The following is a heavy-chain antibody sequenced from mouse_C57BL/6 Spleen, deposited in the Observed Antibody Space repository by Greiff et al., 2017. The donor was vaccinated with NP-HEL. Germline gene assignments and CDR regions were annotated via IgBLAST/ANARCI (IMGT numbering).Heavy chain of an antibody. CDR2: IYPGDGDT. V-gene: IGHV1-80*01. D-gene: IGHD1-1*01. CDR1: GYAFSSYW. J-gene: IGHJ4*01. Sequence: VQLQQSGAELVKPGASVKISCKASGYAFSSYWMNWVKQRPGKGLEWIGQIYPGDGDTNYNGKFKGKATLTADKSSSTAYMQLSSLTSEDSAVYFCAREGDYYGSSYSYYAMDYWGQGTSVTVSS. CDR3: AREGDYYGSSYSYYAMDY.